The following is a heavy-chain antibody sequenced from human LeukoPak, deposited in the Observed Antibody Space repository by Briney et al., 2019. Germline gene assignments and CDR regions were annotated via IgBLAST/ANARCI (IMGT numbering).Heavy chain of an antibody. D-gene: IGHD2-2*01. J-gene: IGHJ5*02. CDR3: ARDRCSSTSCWFDP. CDR2: ISSSSSYI. V-gene: IGHV3-21*01. Sequence: PGGSLRLSCAASGFTFSSYSMNWVRQAPGKGLEWVSSISSSSSYIYYADSEKGRFTVSRDNAKNSLYLQMNSLRAEDTAVYYCARDRCSSTSCWFDPWGQGTLVTVSS. CDR1: GFTFSSYS.